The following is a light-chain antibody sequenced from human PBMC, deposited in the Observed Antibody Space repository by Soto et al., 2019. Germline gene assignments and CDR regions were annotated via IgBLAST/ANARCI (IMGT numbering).Light chain of an antibody. V-gene: IGLV3-21*01. CDR2: YDR. CDR1: NSGSQS. CDR3: QLWDTSGDHLGV. J-gene: IGLJ3*02. Sequence: SYVLTQPPSVSVSPGKTATITCGGNNSGSQSVHWYQQKPGQAPVLVMFYDRVRPSGIPDRFSGSNSGNTATLTISKVEAGDEADYYCQLWDTSGDHLGVFGGGTKLTVL.